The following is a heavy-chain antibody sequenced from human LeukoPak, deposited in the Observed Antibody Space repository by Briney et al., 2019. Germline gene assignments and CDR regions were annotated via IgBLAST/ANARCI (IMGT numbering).Heavy chain of an antibody. Sequence: GGSLRLSCAASGFTFSSYSMNWVRQAPGKGLEWVSSISSSSSYIYYADSVKGRFTISRDNAKNSLYLQMNSLRAEDTAVYYCARGRMVRGVIIPIWYWGQGTLVTVSS. V-gene: IGHV3-21*04. CDR3: ARGRMVRGVIIPIWY. CDR2: ISSSSSYI. D-gene: IGHD3-10*01. J-gene: IGHJ4*02. CDR1: GFTFSSYS.